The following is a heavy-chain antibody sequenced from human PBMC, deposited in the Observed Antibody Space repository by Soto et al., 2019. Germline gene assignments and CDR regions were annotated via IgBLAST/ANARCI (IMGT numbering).Heavy chain of an antibody. CDR2: IYYNGRP. Sequence: ASETLSLTCTVSGGPVSNYYWSWIRQPPGKGLEWIGYIYYNGRPNYNPSLKSRVTLSADTSKNQFSLKLNSVTAADTAVYYCARHARVPAAWDDWFDPWGQGTLVTVSS. V-gene: IGHV4-59*08. D-gene: IGHD2-2*01. CDR3: ARHARVPAAWDDWFDP. J-gene: IGHJ5*02. CDR1: GGPVSNYY.